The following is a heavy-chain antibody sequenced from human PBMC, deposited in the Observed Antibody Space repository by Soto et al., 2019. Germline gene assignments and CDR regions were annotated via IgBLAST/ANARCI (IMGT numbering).Heavy chain of an antibody. CDR2: IKGDGSAA. J-gene: IGHJ5*02. V-gene: IGHV3-64*01. CDR1: GFSFSDFP. D-gene: IGHD1-26*01. CDR3: VREATLGWFDP. Sequence: DVQLVESGGGLVQPGGSLRLSCAASGFSFSDFPMHWFRQAPGKALQFVSSIKGDGSAAYYANSFKGRFTISRDNSKNTLYLEMGSLRDEDMAVYYCVREATLGWFDPWGQGILVTVSS.